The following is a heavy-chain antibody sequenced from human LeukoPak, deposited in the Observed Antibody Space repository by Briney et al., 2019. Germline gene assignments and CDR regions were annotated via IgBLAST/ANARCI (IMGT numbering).Heavy chain of an antibody. CDR2: FYYSGST. Sequence: SETLSLTCTVSGDSISSSRYYWGWIRQPPGEGLEWIGTFYYSGSTYYNPSLKSRVTISVDTSKNQFALRLTSVTATDTAVYYCGSLYRSAWSVGYWGQGTLVTVSS. CDR1: GDSISSSRYY. J-gene: IGHJ4*02. D-gene: IGHD6-19*01. CDR3: GSLYRSAWSVGY. V-gene: IGHV4-39*01.